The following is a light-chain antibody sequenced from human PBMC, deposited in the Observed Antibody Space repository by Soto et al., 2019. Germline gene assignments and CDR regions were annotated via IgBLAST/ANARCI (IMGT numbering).Light chain of an antibody. J-gene: IGKJ5*01. CDR1: QSVSSN. CDR2: GAS. V-gene: IGKV3-15*01. CDR3: QQHNNWPPIT. Sequence: EIVMTQSPATLSVSPGERATLSCRASQSVSSNLAWYQQKPGQAPRLLIYGASTRATGIPARFSGSGSGTEFTLTISSLQSEDFAVYYCQQHNNWPPITVGQGTRLEIK.